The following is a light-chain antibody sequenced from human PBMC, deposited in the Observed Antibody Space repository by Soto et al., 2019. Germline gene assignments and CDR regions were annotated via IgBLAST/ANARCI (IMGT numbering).Light chain of an antibody. Sequence: QSVLTQPPSASGTPGQRVTNSCSGSSSNIESNYVYWYQQLPGSAPKLLIYRNDQRPSGVPDRFSGSKSGTSASLAISGLRSVDEADYYCAAWDDSLSALVFGGGTKLTVL. CDR1: SSNIESNY. V-gene: IGLV1-47*01. CDR2: RND. J-gene: IGLJ3*02. CDR3: AAWDDSLSALV.